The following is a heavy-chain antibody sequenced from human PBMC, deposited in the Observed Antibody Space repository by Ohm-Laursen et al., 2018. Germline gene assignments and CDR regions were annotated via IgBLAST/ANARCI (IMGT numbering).Heavy chain of an antibody. Sequence: GASVTVSCKASGYTFTSYGISWVRQAPGQGLEWMGWISAYNGNTNYAQKLQGRVTMTTDTSTSTAYMELRSLRSDDTAVYYCATYYYDSSGYSQPYYYYGMDVWGQGTTVTVSS. CDR3: ATYYYDSSGYSQPYYYYGMDV. D-gene: IGHD3-22*01. CDR2: ISAYNGNT. J-gene: IGHJ6*02. V-gene: IGHV1-18*01. CDR1: GYTFTSYG.